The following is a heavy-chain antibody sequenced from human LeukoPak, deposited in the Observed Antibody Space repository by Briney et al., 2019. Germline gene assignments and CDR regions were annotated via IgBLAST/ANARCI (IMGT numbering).Heavy chain of an antibody. CDR1: GGSISSYY. J-gene: IGHJ6*03. D-gene: IGHD3-3*01. Sequence: SETLSLTCTVSGGSISSYYWSWIRQPAGKGLEWIGRIYTSGSTNYNPSLKSRVTMSVDTSKDQFSLKLSSVTAADTAVYYCARAEKKRGRTIFGVGIGYYMDVWGKGTTVTVSS. CDR3: ARAEKKRGRTIFGVGIGYYMDV. V-gene: IGHV4-4*07. CDR2: IYTSGST.